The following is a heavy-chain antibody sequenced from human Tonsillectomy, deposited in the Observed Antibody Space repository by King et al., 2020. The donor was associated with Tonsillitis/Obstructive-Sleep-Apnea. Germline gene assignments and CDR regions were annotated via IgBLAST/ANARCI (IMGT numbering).Heavy chain of an antibody. Sequence: VQLQESGPGLVKPSETLSLTCIVSGAPINSYYWSWIRQTPGEGLEWIGYIYKSGTTNYNPSLKSRLTMSVETSKNQFSLKLRSVTAADTAVYYCARSGGGFWSHYYMDVWGKGTPVTVS. CDR2: IYKSGTT. CDR3: ARSGGGFWSHYYMDV. J-gene: IGHJ6*03. D-gene: IGHD3-16*01. CDR1: GAPINSYY. V-gene: IGHV4-59*08.